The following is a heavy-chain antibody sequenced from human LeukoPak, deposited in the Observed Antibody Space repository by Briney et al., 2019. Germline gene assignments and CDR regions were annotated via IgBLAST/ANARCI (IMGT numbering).Heavy chain of an antibody. D-gene: IGHD4-23*01. CDR3: ARGGGKPRYYYYYVDV. CDR1: GGSFSGYY. J-gene: IGHJ6*03. V-gene: IGHV4-34*01. CDR2: INHSGST. Sequence: SETLSLTCAVYGGSFSGYYWSWIRQPPGKGLEWIGEINHSGSTNYNPSLKSRVTISVDTSKNQFSLKLSSVTAADTAVYYCARGGGKPRYYYYYVDVWGKGTTVTVSS.